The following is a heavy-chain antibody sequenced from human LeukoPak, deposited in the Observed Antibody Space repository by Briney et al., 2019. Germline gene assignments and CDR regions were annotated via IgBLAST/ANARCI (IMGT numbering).Heavy chain of an antibody. Sequence: ASVKVSCKASGGTFSSYAISWVRQAPGKGLEWMGGIIPIFGTANYAQKFQGRVTITADKSTSTAYMELSSLRSEDTAVYYCAGGHYDILTGLDYWGQGTLVTVSS. CDR3: AGGHYDILTGLDY. CDR1: GGTFSSYA. J-gene: IGHJ4*02. V-gene: IGHV1-69*06. CDR2: IIPIFGTA. D-gene: IGHD3-9*01.